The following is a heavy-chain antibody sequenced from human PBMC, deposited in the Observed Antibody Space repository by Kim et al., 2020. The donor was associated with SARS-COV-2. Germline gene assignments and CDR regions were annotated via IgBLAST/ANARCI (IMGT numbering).Heavy chain of an antibody. Sequence: PSLKSRVTISVDTSKNQFSLKLSSVTAADTAVYYCAGGVVGAITRGWFDPWGQGTLVTVSS. CDR3: AGGVVGAITRGWFDP. D-gene: IGHD1-26*01. J-gene: IGHJ5*02. V-gene: IGHV4-39*01.